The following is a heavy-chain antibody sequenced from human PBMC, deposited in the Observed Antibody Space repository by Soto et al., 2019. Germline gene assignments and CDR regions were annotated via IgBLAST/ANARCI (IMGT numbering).Heavy chain of an antibody. Sequence: GESLKISCKGSGYSFTSYWISWVRQMPGKGLEWMGRIDPSDSYTNYSPSFQGHVTISADKSISTAYLQWSSLKASDTAMYYRARNFGRVLGYPDAFDIWGQGTMVTVSS. CDR1: GYSFTSYW. D-gene: IGHD3-10*01. CDR3: ARNFGRVLGYPDAFDI. J-gene: IGHJ3*02. CDR2: IDPSDSYT. V-gene: IGHV5-10-1*01.